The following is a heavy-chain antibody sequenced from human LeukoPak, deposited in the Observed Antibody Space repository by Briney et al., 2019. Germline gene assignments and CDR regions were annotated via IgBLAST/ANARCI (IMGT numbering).Heavy chain of an antibody. D-gene: IGHD6-19*01. CDR2: ISSSSSYT. CDR1: GFTFSDYY. Sequence: PGRSLRLSCAASGFTFSDYYMSWIRQAPGKGLEWVSYISSSSSYTNYADSVKGRFTISRDNAKNSLYLQMNSLRAEDTAVYYCARDRNVAVADYWGQGTLVTVSS. V-gene: IGHV3-11*06. J-gene: IGHJ4*02. CDR3: ARDRNVAVADY.